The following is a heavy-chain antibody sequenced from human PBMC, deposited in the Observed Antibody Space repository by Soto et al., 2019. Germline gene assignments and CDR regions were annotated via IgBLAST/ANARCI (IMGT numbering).Heavy chain of an antibody. CDR1: GFTFSSYG. J-gene: IGHJ6*03. Sequence: PGGSLRLSCAASGFTFSSYGMHWVRQAPGKGLEWVAVIWYDGSNKYYADSVKGRFTISRDNSKNTLYLQMNSLRAEDTAVYYCARDARSSGYRAAAGIGFYYYMDVWGKGTTVTVSS. CDR3: ARDARSSGYRAAAGIGFYYYMDV. CDR2: IWYDGSNK. V-gene: IGHV3-33*01. D-gene: IGHD6-13*01.